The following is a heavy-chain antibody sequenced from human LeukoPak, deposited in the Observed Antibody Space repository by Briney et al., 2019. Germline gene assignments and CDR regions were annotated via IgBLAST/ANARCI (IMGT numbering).Heavy chain of an antibody. D-gene: IGHD3-9*01. Sequence: SVKVSCKASGGTFSSYTISWVRQAPGQGLEWMGRIIPILGIANYAQKFQGRVTTTADKSTSTAYMELSSLRSEDTAVYYCARAPTRYFDWSHAFDIWGQGTMVTVSS. CDR1: GGTFSSYT. V-gene: IGHV1-69*02. CDR3: ARAPTRYFDWSHAFDI. CDR2: IIPILGIA. J-gene: IGHJ3*02.